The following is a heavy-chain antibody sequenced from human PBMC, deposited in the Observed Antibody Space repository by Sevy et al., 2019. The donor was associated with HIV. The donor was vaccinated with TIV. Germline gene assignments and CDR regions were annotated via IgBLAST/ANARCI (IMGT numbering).Heavy chain of an antibody. CDR3: ARRYFDL. CDR2: IRQDGNEI. CDR1: GFTFDMYW. Sequence: GGSLRLSCDASGFTFDMYWMQWVRQAPGKGLEWVANIRQDGNEIYYAASVRGRFTISRDNAKGSLYLQMNILRVEDTATYYCARRYFDLWGQGTLVTVSS. J-gene: IGHJ4*02. V-gene: IGHV3-7*03.